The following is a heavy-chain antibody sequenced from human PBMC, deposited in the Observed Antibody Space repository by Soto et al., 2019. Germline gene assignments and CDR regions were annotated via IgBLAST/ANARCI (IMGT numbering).Heavy chain of an antibody. V-gene: IGHV4-31*03. CDR2: IYSGGNT. Sequence: HVQLQESGPGLVKPSQTLSLTCTVSGASISSGGYFWSWIRQFPGKGLEWLGYIYSGGNTSYNPSLKSRVTMSIDTSKSQFSLRLTSVTAADTAVYYCAREGQQLMEVDYWGQGTLVTVSS. J-gene: IGHJ4*02. CDR1: GASISSGGYF. CDR3: AREGQQLMEVDY. D-gene: IGHD6-13*01.